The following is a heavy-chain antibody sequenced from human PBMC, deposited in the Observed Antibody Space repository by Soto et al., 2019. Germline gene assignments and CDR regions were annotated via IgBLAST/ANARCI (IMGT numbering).Heavy chain of an antibody. CDR3: ARQRFYYGMDV. D-gene: IGHD3-3*01. CDR1: GGSISSSSYY. CDR2: IYYSGNT. Sequence: QLQLQESGPGLVKPSETLSLTCTVSGGSISSSSYYWGWIRQPPGKGLEWIGSIYYSGNTFYNPSLKSRVTISVDMSKNQFSLKLSSVTAADTAVYYCARQRFYYGMDVWGQGTTVTVSS. J-gene: IGHJ6*02. V-gene: IGHV4-39*01.